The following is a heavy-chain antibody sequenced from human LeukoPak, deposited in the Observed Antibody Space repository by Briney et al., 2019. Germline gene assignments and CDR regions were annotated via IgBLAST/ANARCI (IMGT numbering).Heavy chain of an antibody. V-gene: IGHV3-30*02. Sequence: PGESLRLSCATSGFTFSSYGMHWVRQAPGKGLEWVAFIWYDGSEIYYADSVKGRFTISRDNSKNTLYLQMNSLRVEDTTVYYCAKEYNSGSYRALDYWGQGTLVTVSS. J-gene: IGHJ4*02. CDR1: GFTFSSYG. D-gene: IGHD1-26*01. CDR3: AKEYNSGSYRALDY. CDR2: IWYDGSEI.